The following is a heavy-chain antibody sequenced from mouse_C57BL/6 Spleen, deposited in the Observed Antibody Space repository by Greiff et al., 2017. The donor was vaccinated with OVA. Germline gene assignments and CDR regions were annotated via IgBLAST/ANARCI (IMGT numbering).Heavy chain of an antibody. D-gene: IGHD2-1*01. CDR1: GYTFTDYY. J-gene: IGHJ4*01. V-gene: IGHV1-26*01. CDR2: INPNNGGT. Sequence: VQLQQSGPELVKPGASVKISCKASGYTFTDYYMNWVKQSPGKSLEWIGDINPNNGGTSYNQKFKSKATLTVDKSSSTAYMELRSLTSEDSAVYYCARKFYYGYYGAMDYWGQGTSVTVSS. CDR3: ARKFYYGYYGAMDY.